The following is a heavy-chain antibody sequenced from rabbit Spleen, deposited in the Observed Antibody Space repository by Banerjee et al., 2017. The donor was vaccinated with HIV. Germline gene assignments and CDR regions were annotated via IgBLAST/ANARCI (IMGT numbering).Heavy chain of an antibody. Sequence: QEQVLESGGGLVKPEGSLKLSCTASGFSFSNKVVMCWVRQAPGKGLEWIACIVSVDGATYYATWAKGRFIISKTSSTTVTLQLNSLTAADTATYFCARGSNGIGDLWGPGTLVTVS. D-gene: IGHD1-1*01. CDR1: GFSFSNKVV. J-gene: IGHJ4*01. V-gene: IGHV1S45*01. CDR3: ARGSNGIGDL. CDR2: IVSVDGAT.